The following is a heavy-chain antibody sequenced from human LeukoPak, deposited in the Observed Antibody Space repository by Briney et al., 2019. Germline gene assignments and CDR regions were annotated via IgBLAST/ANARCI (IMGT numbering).Heavy chain of an antibody. Sequence: PGGSLRLSCAASEFPFSSYAMNWARQAPGKGLEWVSAIGAGGSYSYYADSVKGRFTISRDNSKTTLYLQMNSLRVEDTAVYYCARGLSTVNDAFDIWGQGTMVTVSS. V-gene: IGHV3-23*01. CDR3: ARGLSTVNDAFDI. CDR1: EFPFSSYA. J-gene: IGHJ3*02. D-gene: IGHD2-2*01. CDR2: IGAGGSYS.